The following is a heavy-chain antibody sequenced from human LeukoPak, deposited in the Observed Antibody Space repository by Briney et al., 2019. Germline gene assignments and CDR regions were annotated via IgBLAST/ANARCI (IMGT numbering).Heavy chain of an antibody. CDR1: GGSISSSSYY. Sequence: PSETLSLTCTVSGGSISSSSYYWGWIRQPPGKGLEWIGSIYYSGSTNYNPSLKSRVTMSVDTSKNQFSLKLSSVTAADTAVYYCARDSSRYYYDSSGYYFAFDIWGQGTMVTVSS. V-gene: IGHV4-39*07. CDR2: IYYSGST. J-gene: IGHJ3*02. CDR3: ARDSSRYYYDSSGYYFAFDI. D-gene: IGHD3-22*01.